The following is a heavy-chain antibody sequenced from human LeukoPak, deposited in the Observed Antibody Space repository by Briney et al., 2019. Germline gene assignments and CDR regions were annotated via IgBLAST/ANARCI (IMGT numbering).Heavy chain of an antibody. V-gene: IGHV3-23*01. D-gene: IGHD3-22*01. CDR1: EFTFSSYP. CDR3: AKFGKGYYDDP. J-gene: IGHJ5*02. CDR2: ISGSGGST. Sequence: GGSLRLSCAASEFTFSSYPMSWVRQAPGKGLEWVSTISGSGGSTFYADSVKGRFTISRDNSKNTLYLQMNSLRAEDTAVHYCAKFGKGYYDDPWGQGTLVTVSS.